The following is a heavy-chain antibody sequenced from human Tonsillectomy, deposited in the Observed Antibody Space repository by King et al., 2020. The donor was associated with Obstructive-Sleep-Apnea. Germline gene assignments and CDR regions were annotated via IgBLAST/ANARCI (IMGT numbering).Heavy chain of an antibody. V-gene: IGHV4-30-4*01. D-gene: IGHD4-17*01. CDR3: ARGHYGDYLEGLAD. Sequence: VQLQESGPGLVKPSQTLSLTCTVSGGSLSRSDSYWSWIRQPPGKGLEWIGYIYYMGSTHYNPSLKSRLTMSVDTSHNQFSLKLTSVTAADTAVYYCARGHYGDYLEGLADWGQGTLVTVSS. CDR2: IYYMGST. J-gene: IGHJ4*02. CDR1: GGSLSRSDSY.